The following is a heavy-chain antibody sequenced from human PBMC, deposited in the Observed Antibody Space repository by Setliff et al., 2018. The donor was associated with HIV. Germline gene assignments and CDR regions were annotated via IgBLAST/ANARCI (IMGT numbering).Heavy chain of an antibody. V-gene: IGHV4-59*01. D-gene: IGHD3-22*01. J-gene: IGHJ4*02. CDR1: GGSISGYY. CDR2: IYYIGNT. Sequence: PSETLSLTCTVSGGSISGYYWSWIRQPPGKGLEWIGYIYYIGNTNYNPSLKGRVTPSVDTSKNQLSPKLSSVTAADTAVYYCARGRSRYYYDGSGYYVDYWGQGTLVTVSS. CDR3: ARGRSRYYYDGSGYYVDY.